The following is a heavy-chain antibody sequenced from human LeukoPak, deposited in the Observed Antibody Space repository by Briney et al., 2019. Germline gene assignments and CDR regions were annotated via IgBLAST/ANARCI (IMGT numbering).Heavy chain of an antibody. CDR1: GGSFSGYY. D-gene: IGHD3-10*01. J-gene: IGHJ6*03. V-gene: IGHV4-34*01. Sequence: SETLSLTCAVYGGSFSGYYWSWIRQPPGKGLEWIGEINHSGSTNYNPSLKSRVTISVDTSKNQFSLKLSSVTAADTAVYYCARTPGMVRGVIRDYYYYYMDVWGKGTTVTVSS. CDR2: INHSGST. CDR3: ARTPGMVRGVIRDYYYYYMDV.